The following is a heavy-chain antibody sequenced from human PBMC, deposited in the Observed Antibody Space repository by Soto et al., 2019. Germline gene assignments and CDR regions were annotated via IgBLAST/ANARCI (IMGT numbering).Heavy chain of an antibody. Sequence: SETLSLTCTISGGSISGSAWSWIRQPPGKGLEWIGFIHDSGSYNCKSSLRSRLNISFRVSSNLSSKSLTSLAPADMGIYYCARTPLSARGWGPWIYYYYDSWGRGAPVTVSS. CDR3: ARTPLSARGWGPWIYYYYDS. J-gene: IGHJ1*01. V-gene: IGHV4-59*12. CDR2: IHDSGSY. CDR1: GGSISGSA. D-gene: IGHD3-16*01.